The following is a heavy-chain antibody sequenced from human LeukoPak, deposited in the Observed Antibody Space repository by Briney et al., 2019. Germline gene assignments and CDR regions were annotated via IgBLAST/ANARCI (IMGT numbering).Heavy chain of an antibody. CDR2: INPNSGGT. CDR1: GNTFPGYY. V-gene: IGHV1-2*02. J-gene: IGHJ4*02. CDR3: ASSRFLEWLFAFDY. D-gene: IGHD3-3*01. Sequence: GASVKVSCKASGNTFPGYYMHWVRQAPGQGLEWMGWINPNSGGTAFAQKFQGRVTMTRDTSISTAYMELSRLRSDDTAVYYCASSRFLEWLFAFDYWGQGTLVTVSS.